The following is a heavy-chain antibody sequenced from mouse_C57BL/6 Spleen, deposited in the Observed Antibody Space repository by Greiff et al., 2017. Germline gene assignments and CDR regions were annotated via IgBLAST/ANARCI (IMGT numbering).Heavy chain of an antibody. V-gene: IGHV1-82*01. CDR3: ATYYDYVSFAY. CDR2: IYPGDGDT. J-gene: IGHJ3*01. CDR1: GYAFSSSW. D-gene: IGHD2-4*01. Sequence: VKLQQSGPELVKPGASVKISCTASGYAFSSSWMNWVKQRPGKGLEWIGRIYPGDGDTNYNGKFKGKATLTADKSSSTAYMQLSSLTSEDSAVYFCATYYDYVSFAYWGQGTLVTVSA.